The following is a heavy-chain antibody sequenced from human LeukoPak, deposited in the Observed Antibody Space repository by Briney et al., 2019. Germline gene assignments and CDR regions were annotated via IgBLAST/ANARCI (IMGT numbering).Heavy chain of an antibody. CDR1: GFIFSTYS. V-gene: IGHV3-21*01. CDR2: ISTTSRYI. D-gene: IGHD3-10*01. J-gene: IGHJ6*03. Sequence: GGSLRLSCAASGFIFSTYSMNWVRQAPGKGLEWVSSISTTSRYIYYADSMKGRFTMSRDNAKNSLYLQMNSLRAEDTAVYYCAREILYYMDVWGKGTTVTISS. CDR3: AREILYYMDV.